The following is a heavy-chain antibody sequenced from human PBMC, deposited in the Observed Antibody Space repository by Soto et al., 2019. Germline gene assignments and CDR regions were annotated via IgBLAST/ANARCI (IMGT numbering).Heavy chain of an antibody. CDR1: GYSFTSYW. J-gene: IGHJ6*02. CDR2: IDPSDSYT. CDR3: ARQGPYSSSSVGYYYGMDV. V-gene: IGHV5-10-1*01. Sequence: RGESLKISCKGSGYSFTSYWISWVRQMPGKGLEWMGRIDPSDSYTNYSPSFQGHVTISADKSISTAYLQWSSLKASDTAMYYCARQGPYSSSSVGYYYGMDVWGQGTTVTVSS. D-gene: IGHD6-6*01.